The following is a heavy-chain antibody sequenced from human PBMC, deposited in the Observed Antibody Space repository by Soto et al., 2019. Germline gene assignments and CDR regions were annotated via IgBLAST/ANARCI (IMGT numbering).Heavy chain of an antibody. CDR1: GFTFSSYS. Sequence: GGSMRLSCAASGFTFSSYSMNWVRQAPGKGLEWVSSISSSSSYIYYADSVKGRFTISRDNAKNSLYLQMNSLRAEDTAVYYCARDRSIAARPPYDYWGQGTLVTVSS. CDR2: ISSSSSYI. J-gene: IGHJ4*02. D-gene: IGHD6-6*01. V-gene: IGHV3-21*01. CDR3: ARDRSIAARPPYDY.